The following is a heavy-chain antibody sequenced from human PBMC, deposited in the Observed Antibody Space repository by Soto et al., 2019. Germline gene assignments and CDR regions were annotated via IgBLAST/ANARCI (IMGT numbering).Heavy chain of an antibody. CDR1: GFTFSSYG. Sequence: QVQLVESGGGVVQPGRSLRLSCAASGFTFSSYGMHWVRQAPGKGLEWVAVISYDGSNKYYADSVKDRFTISRDNSKNTLYLQMNSLRAEDTAVYYCAKDRYCSGGSCIYYYYGMDVWGQGTTVTVSS. D-gene: IGHD2-15*01. CDR3: AKDRYCSGGSCIYYYYGMDV. V-gene: IGHV3-30*18. J-gene: IGHJ6*02. CDR2: ISYDGSNK.